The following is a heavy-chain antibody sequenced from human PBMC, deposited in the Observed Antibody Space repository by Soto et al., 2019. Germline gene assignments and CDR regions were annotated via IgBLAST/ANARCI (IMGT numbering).Heavy chain of an antibody. J-gene: IGHJ4*02. CDR2: IYYSGST. D-gene: IGHD2-2*01. CDR1: GGSISSSSYY. Sequence: SETLSLTCTVSGGSISSSSYYWGWIRQPPGKGLEWIGSIYYSGSTYYNPSLKSRVTISVDTSKNQFSLKLSSVTAADTAVYYCARDRSYCISTSCSIFDYWGQGTLVTVSS. CDR3: ARDRSYCISTSCSIFDY. V-gene: IGHV4-39*02.